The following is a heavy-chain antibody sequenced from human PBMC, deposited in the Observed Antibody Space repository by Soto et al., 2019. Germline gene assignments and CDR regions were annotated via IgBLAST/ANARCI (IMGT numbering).Heavy chain of an antibody. Sequence: SETLSLTCHVSADSGAACHYWGWIRQPPGKGLAWLVCFHRSGSTYYRPYLKSRLSISFEISKNHVSLSLTYVTAADKAIYYCTNSKGLSRVDYWGPG. CDR1: ADSGAACHY. CDR2: FHRSGST. J-gene: IGHJ4*02. D-gene: IGHD3-22*01. CDR3: TNSKGLSRVDY. V-gene: IGHV4-38-2*01.